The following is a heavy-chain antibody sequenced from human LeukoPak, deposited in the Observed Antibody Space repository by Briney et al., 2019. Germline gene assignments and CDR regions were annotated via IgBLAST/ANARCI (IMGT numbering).Heavy chain of an antibody. CDR1: GFTFNTYA. J-gene: IGHJ4*02. Sequence: GGSLRLSCAASGFTFNTYAMHWVRQAPGKGLEWVAVISYDGSNKYYADSVKGQFTISRDNSKSTLFLQMSSLRAEDTAVYYCARDNNWGSTHYWGQGTLVTVSS. CDR3: ARDNNWGSTHY. D-gene: IGHD7-27*01. CDR2: ISYDGSNK. V-gene: IGHV3-30*15.